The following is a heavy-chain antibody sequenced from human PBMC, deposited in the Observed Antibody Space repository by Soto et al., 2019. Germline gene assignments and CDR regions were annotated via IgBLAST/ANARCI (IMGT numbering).Heavy chain of an antibody. D-gene: IGHD6-19*01. CDR3: ARCVGAVAGSN. CDR2: IKGDGSEK. J-gene: IGHJ1*01. Sequence: EVQLVESGGGLVQPGGSLSLSCVASGFTLSSYLMSWVRQAPGKGPEWVANIKGDGSEKYYADSVKGRFTISRDNAKNSLLLELNSLRAEDTARYYCARCVGAVAGSNLGQGTLVTVSS. V-gene: IGHV3-7*05. CDR1: GFTLSSYL.